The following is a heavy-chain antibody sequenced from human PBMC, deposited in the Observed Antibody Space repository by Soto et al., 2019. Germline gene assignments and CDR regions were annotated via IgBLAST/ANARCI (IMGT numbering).Heavy chain of an antibody. J-gene: IGHJ6*02. CDR1: GGTFSSYD. CDR3: ARDKVGYYDSSGYYRVSVPPDYYYGMDV. CDR2: IIPIFGTA. V-gene: IGHV1-69*01. Sequence: QVQLVQSGAEVQKPGSSVKVSCKASGGTFSSYDISWVRQAPGQGLEWMGGIIPIFGTANYAQKFQGRVTITADESTSTAYMELSSLRSEDTAVYYCARDKVGYYDSSGYYRVSVPPDYYYGMDVWGQGTTVTVSS. D-gene: IGHD3-22*01.